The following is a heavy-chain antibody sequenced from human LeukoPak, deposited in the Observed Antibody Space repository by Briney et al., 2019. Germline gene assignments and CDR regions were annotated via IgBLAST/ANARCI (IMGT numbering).Heavy chain of an antibody. J-gene: IGHJ5*02. CDR3: ARLETSVTEHNWFDP. CDR1: GASISSSAYY. D-gene: IGHD2-21*02. Sequence: SETLSLTCTVSGASISSSAYYWGWIRQPPGKGLEWIGSIGGSNYYRGSTYYNPSLKSRVTIHVDTSKDQFSRKLSSVTAADTAVYYCARLETSVTEHNWFDPWGQGTLVTVSS. V-gene: IGHV4-39*01. CDR2: IGGSNYYRGST.